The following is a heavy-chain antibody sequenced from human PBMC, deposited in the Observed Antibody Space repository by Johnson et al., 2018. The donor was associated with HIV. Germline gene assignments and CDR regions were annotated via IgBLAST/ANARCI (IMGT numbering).Heavy chain of an antibody. CDR1: GFTFSSYG. J-gene: IGHJ3*02. CDR3: AKDGDVYGYSSSNDI. D-gene: IGHD6-13*01. CDR2: IWYDGYNK. Sequence: QVQLVESGGGVVQPGRSLRLSCAESGFTFSSYGMHWVRQAPGKGLEWVAVIWYDGYNKYYADSVKGRFTSSRDNSKNTLYLQMNSLRAEDTAVYYCAKDGDVYGYSSSNDIWGQGTMVTVSS. V-gene: IGHV3-33*06.